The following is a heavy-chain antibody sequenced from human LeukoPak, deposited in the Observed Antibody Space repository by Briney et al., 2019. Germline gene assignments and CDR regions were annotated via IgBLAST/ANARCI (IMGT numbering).Heavy chain of an antibody. CDR2: IYTSGST. CDR1: GGSISSGSYY. D-gene: IGHD1-20*01. CDR3: ARYNWNDVLFDS. J-gene: IGHJ4*02. Sequence: SETLSLTCTVSGGSISSGSYYWSWIRQPAGKGLEWIGRIYTSGSTNYNPSLKSRLTISVDTSKNQFSLTLSSVTAADTAVYYCARYNWNDVLFDSWGQGTLVTVSS. V-gene: IGHV4-61*02.